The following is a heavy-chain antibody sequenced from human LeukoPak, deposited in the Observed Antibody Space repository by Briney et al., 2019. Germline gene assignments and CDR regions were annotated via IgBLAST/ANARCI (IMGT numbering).Heavy chain of an antibody. Sequence: PGGSLRLSCAASGFTFSSYWMTCVRQAPGKGLEWVANINQDGSERYYVDSVKGRFTISRDNAKNSLSLQMNSLRAEDTALYYCARGNAMGVWGQGTTVTASS. CDR1: GFTFSSYW. V-gene: IGHV3-7*01. CDR2: INQDGSER. CDR3: ARGNAMGV. J-gene: IGHJ6*02.